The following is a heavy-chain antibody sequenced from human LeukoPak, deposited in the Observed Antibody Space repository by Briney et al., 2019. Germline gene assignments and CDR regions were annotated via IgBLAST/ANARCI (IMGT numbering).Heavy chain of an antibody. CDR2: IHYTGRT. J-gene: IGHJ4*02. D-gene: IGHD6-19*01. V-gene: IGHV4-59*11. CDR3: ARGAGWYDY. CDR1: GGSISSHY. Sequence: SETLSLTCAASGGSISSHYWSWLRQAPGEGLEWIAYIHYTGRTNYNPSLKGRVTISVDTSNSQFSLNLNSVTAADTAVYYCARGAGWYDYWGQGTLVTVSS.